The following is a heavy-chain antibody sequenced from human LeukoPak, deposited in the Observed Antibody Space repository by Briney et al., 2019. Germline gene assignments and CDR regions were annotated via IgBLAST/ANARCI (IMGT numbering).Heavy chain of an antibody. V-gene: IGHV4-39*01. CDR1: GGSISSSSYY. D-gene: IGHD2-15*01. CDR2: IYYSGST. J-gene: IGHJ6*02. Sequence: PSETLSLTCTVSGGSISSSSYYWGWIRQPPGKGLEWIGSIYYSGSTYYNPSLKSRVTISVDTSKNQFSLKLSSVAAADTAVYYCANQAHCSGGSCYYYYGMDVWGQGTTVTVSS. CDR3: ANQAHCSGGSCYYYYGMDV.